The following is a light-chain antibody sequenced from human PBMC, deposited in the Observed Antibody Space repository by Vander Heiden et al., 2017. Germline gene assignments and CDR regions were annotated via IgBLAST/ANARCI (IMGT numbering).Light chain of an antibody. Sequence: SALTQPRSVSGSPGQSVTISCTGTSSDAGGYNYVSWYQQRPGYPPKLMIDDVTQRPSGVPDRFSGSKSGNPASLTISGLQAQDEADYYCCSYAGRHTVVFGGGTKLTVL. CDR3: CSYAGRHTVV. V-gene: IGLV2-11*01. CDR2: DVT. CDR1: SSDAGGYNY. J-gene: IGLJ3*02.